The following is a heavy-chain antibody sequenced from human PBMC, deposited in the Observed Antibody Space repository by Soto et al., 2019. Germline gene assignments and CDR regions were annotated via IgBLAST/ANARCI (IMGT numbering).Heavy chain of an antibody. V-gene: IGHV3-64*01. CDR3: VSRVSGDCDY. CDR2: ISSNGGTT. CDR1: GFTFSSYD. Sequence: EVQLAESGGGMVQPGGSLRLSCVASGFTFSSYDMHWVRQAPGKGLEYVSSISSNGGTTYYGNSVKGRFTISRDNSKNTLYVQMGRLRAEDMAVYYCVSRVSGDCDYWGQGTLVTVSS. D-gene: IGHD2-21*02. J-gene: IGHJ4*02.